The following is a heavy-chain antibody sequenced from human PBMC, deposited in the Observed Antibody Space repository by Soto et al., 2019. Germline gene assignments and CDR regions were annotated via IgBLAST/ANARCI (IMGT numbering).Heavy chain of an antibody. J-gene: IGHJ5*02. CDR1: GAYISGADSY. CDR3: ARVFEGSASGP. V-gene: IGHV4-31*11. CDR2: IAYSGDT. D-gene: IGHD3-3*01. Sequence: QVHLQQSGPGLVKASETLSLSCVVSGAYISGADSYWFWIRKPPGKGLEWIGYIAYSGDTYYNPSLRRRVTISADRSENKFSLTLKCVSAADRAVYFCARVFEGSASGPWGQGTSVTVSS.